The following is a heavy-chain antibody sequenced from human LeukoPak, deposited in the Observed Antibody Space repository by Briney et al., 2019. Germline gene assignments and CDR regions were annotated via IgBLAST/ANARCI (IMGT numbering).Heavy chain of an antibody. D-gene: IGHD1-1*01. Sequence: GGSLRLSCAASGFIFSDFAMHWVRQAPGKGLEWLTFIGYDGTNKYYADSVKGRFTISRDNSKNTLYLQMSSLRAEDTAVYYCAKDRGWNALDFDYWGQGTLVTVSS. J-gene: IGHJ4*02. CDR3: AKDRGWNALDFDY. CDR2: IGYDGTNK. V-gene: IGHV3-30*02. CDR1: GFIFSDFA.